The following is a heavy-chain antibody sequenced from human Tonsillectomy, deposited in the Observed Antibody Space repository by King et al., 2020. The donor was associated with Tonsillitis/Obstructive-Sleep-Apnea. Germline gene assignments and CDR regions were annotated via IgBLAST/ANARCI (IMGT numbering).Heavy chain of an antibody. CDR3: AREPIMYSSSSTPSPLFDY. CDR2: ISSSSSYI. D-gene: IGHD6-6*01. J-gene: IGHJ4*02. Sequence: VRLVQSGGGLVKPGGSLRLSCAASGFTFSSYSMNWVRQAPGKGLEWVSSISSSSSYIYYADSVKGRFTISRDNAKNSLYLQMNSLRAEDTAVYYCAREPIMYSSSSTPSPLFDYWGQGTLVTVSS. V-gene: IGHV3-21*01. CDR1: GFTFSSYS.